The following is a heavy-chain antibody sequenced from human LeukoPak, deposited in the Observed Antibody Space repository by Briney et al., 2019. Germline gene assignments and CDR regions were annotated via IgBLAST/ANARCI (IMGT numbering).Heavy chain of an antibody. J-gene: IGHJ3*02. CDR1: GFTFSSYA. D-gene: IGHD5-24*01. CDR2: ISYDGSNK. V-gene: IGHV3-30-3*01. Sequence: GGSLRLSCAASGFTFSSYAMHWVRQAPGKGLEWVAVISYDGSNKYYADSVKGRFTISRDNSKNTLYLQMNSLRAEDTAVYYCARDMKRWLQDDAFDIWGQGTMVTVSS. CDR3: ARDMKRWLQDDAFDI.